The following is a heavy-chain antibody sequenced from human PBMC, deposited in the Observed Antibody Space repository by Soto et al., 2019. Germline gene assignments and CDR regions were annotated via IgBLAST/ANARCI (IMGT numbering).Heavy chain of an antibody. CDR3: ARGVDIVATILPHAFDI. D-gene: IGHD5-12*01. CDR1: GYTFTSYY. CDR2: INPSGGST. V-gene: IGHV1-46*03. Sequence: ASVKVSCKASGYTFTSYYMHWVRQAPGQGLEWMGIINPSGGSTSYAQKFQGRVTMTRDTSTSTVYMELSSLRSEDTAVYYCARGVDIVATILPHAFDIWGHGTMVTVSS. J-gene: IGHJ3*02.